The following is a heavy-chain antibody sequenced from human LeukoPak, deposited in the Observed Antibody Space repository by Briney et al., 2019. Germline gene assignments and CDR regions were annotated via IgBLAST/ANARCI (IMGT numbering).Heavy chain of an antibody. V-gene: IGHV4-38-2*02. CDR3: ARDSLHYDYWSGYYSPFDY. CDR2: VSRSGST. J-gene: IGHJ4*02. CDR1: DYSISTGHY. D-gene: IGHD3-3*01. Sequence: SETLSLTCTVSDYSISTGHYWGWIRQPPGKGLGWIGSVSRSGSTYYNPSLKSRVTISIDRSKSQFSLKLTSVTAADTAVYYCARDSLHYDYWSGYYSPFDYWGQGTLVTVSS.